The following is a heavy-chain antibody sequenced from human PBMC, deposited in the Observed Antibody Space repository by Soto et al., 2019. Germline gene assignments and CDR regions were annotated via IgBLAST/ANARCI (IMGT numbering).Heavy chain of an antibody. D-gene: IGHD6-19*01. CDR1: GYTFTSYY. V-gene: IGHV1-46*01. CDR3: ARAPAVAVDFDY. CDR2: INSSGGST. Sequence: QVQLVQSGAEVKKPGASVKVSCKASGYTFTSYYMHWVRQAPGQGLEWMGIINSSGGSTSYAQKFQGRVTMTRDTSTSTVYMELSSLRSEDTAVYYCARAPAVAVDFDYWGQGTLVTVSS. J-gene: IGHJ4*02.